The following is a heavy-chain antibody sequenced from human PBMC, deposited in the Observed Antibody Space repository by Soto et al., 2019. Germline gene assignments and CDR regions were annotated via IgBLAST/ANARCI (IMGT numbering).Heavy chain of an antibody. V-gene: IGHV3-30*18. J-gene: IGHJ4*02. Sequence: VPLVESGGGVVQPGRSLRLSCAASGFTFSDYAMHWVRQAPGKGLEWVAVVSNDGRNTHYAYSVKGRFTISRDSSNHTVSLERTRLRAEDTAVYYCAKGGRQGLVTSDFNYWGQGALVTVSS. CDR1: GFTFSDYA. CDR3: AKGGRQGLVTSDFNY. CDR2: VSNDGRNT. D-gene: IGHD3-16*01.